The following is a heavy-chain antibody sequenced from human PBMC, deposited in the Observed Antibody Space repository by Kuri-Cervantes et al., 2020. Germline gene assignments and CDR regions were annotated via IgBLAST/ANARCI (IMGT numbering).Heavy chain of an antibody. J-gene: IGHJ4*02. CDR3: ARTETGGGTAEFDY. D-gene: IGHD1/OR15-1a*01. CDR1: GGSFSGYY. CDR2: INHSGST. V-gene: IGHV4-34*01. Sequence: SETLSLPCAVYGGSFSGYYWSWIRQPPGKGLEWIGEINHSGSTNYNPSLKSRVTISVDTSKNQFSLKLNSVTAADTAVYYCARTETGGGTAEFDYWGQGTLVTVSS.